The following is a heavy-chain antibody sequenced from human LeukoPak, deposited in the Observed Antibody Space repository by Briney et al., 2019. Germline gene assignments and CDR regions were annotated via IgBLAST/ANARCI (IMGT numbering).Heavy chain of an antibody. CDR1: GGTFSSYA. D-gene: IGHD6-13*01. V-gene: IGHV1-69*05. CDR2: IIPIFGTA. CDR3: ARDHGSSWLRYYMDV. Sequence: SVKVSCKASGGTFSSYAISWVRQAPGQGLEWMGGIIPIFGTANYAQKFRGRVTITTDESTSTAYMELSSLRSEDTAVYYCARDHGSSWLRYYMDVWGKGTTVTVSS. J-gene: IGHJ6*03.